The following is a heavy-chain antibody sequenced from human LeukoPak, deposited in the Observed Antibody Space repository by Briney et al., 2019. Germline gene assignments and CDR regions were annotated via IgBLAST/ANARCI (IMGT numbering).Heavy chain of an antibody. J-gene: IGHJ4*02. CDR2: ISAYNGNT. CDR3: ALHGYFDY. Sequence: ASVKVSCKSSGYMFTSHGIHWLRQAPGQGLEWMGWISAYNGNTNYAQKLQGRVTMTTDTSTSTAYMELRSLRSDDTAVYYCALHGYFDYWGQGTLVTVSS. CDR1: GYMFTSHG. V-gene: IGHV1-18*01.